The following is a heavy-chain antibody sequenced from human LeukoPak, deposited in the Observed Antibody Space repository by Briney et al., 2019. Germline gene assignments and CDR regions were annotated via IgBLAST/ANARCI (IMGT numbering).Heavy chain of an antibody. V-gene: IGHV4-39*02. CDR2: MHYSGST. CDR1: GGSISRGSHY. J-gene: IGHJ4*02. Sequence: SETLSLTCSVSGGSISRGSHYWGWIRQPPGRGLEWIQSMHYSGSTDYNPSLKSRVTISIDTSKNHFSLKLRFVTAADTAVYYCARLGYCSSTSCYVDQWGQGTLVTVSS. D-gene: IGHD2-2*01. CDR3: ARLGYCSSTSCYVDQ.